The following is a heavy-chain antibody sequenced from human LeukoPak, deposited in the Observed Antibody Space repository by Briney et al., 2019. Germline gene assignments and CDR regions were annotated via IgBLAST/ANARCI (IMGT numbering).Heavy chain of an antibody. CDR3: ARDFPLQGGDY. CDR1: GFTFSSNY. V-gene: IGHV3-53*01. D-gene: IGHD1-26*01. CDR2: IYSGGST. J-gene: IGHJ4*02. Sequence: GGSLRLSCAASGFTFSSNYMSWVRQAPGKGLEWVSVIYSGGSTYYADSVKGRFTISRDNSKNTLYLQMNSLRAEDTAVYYCARDFPLQGGDYWGQGTLVTVSS.